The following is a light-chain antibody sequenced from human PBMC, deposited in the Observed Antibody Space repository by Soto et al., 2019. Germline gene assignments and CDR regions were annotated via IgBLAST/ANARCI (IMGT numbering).Light chain of an antibody. CDR1: QSVSSN. V-gene: IGKV3D-15*01. J-gene: IGKJ5*01. CDR3: QQYNNWPPVT. CDR2: LAY. Sequence: EFVLTQSPGTLSLSPGDRATLSCRGSQSVSSNLAWYQQKPCQAPRLLIYLAYTRATGIPARFSGSGSGTEFTLTISSLQSEDFAVYYCQQYNNWPPVTCGQGTRLEIK.